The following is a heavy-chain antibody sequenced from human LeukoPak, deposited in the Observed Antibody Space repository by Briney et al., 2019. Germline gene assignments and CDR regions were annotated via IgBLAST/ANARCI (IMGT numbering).Heavy chain of an antibody. V-gene: IGHV4-4*07. CDR1: GGSISSYY. Sequence: SETLSLTCTVSGGSISSYYWSWIRQPAGKGLEWIGRIYTSGTTHYNPSLKSRVTMSVDTSKNQFSLKLSSVTAADTAVYYCARIVATAYYYYYYMDVWGKGTTVTVSS. D-gene: IGHD5-12*01. CDR3: ARIVATAYYYYYYMDV. CDR2: IYTSGTT. J-gene: IGHJ6*03.